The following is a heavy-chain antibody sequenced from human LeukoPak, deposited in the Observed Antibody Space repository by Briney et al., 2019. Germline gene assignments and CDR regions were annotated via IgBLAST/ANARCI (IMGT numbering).Heavy chain of an antibody. Sequence: SETLSLTCAVYGGSFSDYYWSWIRQSPGKGLEWIGYIYHTGSTSYSPSLKSRVTISADTSQNQFSLKLSSVTAADTAVYYCASRKLGNDYWGQGTLVTVSS. CDR3: ASRKLGNDY. V-gene: IGHV4-59*01. D-gene: IGHD7-27*01. CDR1: GGSFSDYY. J-gene: IGHJ4*02. CDR2: IYHTGST.